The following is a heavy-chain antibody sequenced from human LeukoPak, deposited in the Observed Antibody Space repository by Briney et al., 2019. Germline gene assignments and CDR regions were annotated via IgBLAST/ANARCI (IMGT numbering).Heavy chain of an antibody. D-gene: IGHD1-26*01. Sequence: GGSLRLSCAASGFTFSSYAMSWVRQAPGKGLEWVSAISGSGGSAYYADSVKGRFTISRDNSKNTLYLQMNSLRAEDTAVYYCAKLTTYSGSYSSHFDYWGQGTLVTVSS. CDR1: GFTFSSYA. CDR2: ISGSGGSA. V-gene: IGHV3-23*01. CDR3: AKLTTYSGSYSSHFDY. J-gene: IGHJ4*02.